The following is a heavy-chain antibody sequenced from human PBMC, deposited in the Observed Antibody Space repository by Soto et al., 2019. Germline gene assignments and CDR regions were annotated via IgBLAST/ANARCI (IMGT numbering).Heavy chain of an antibody. V-gene: IGHV1-18*01. CDR2: INPNSGGT. Sequence: AASVKVSCKTSGYTFNTYGINWVRQAPGQGLEWMGWINPNSGGTNYAQKFQGRVTMTTDTSTSTAYMELRSLRSDDTAVYYCARDSLVVSGYSYGYDYWGQGTLVTVS. CDR3: ARDSLVVSGYSYGYDY. CDR1: GYTFNTYG. J-gene: IGHJ4*02. D-gene: IGHD5-18*01.